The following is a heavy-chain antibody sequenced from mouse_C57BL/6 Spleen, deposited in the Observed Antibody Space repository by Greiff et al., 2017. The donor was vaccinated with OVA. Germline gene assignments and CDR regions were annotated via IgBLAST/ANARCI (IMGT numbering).Heavy chain of an antibody. Sequence: EVKVVESGGGLVKPGGSLKLSCAASGFTFSDYGMHWVRQAPEKGLEWVAYISSGSSTIYYADTVKGRFTISRDNAKNTLFLQMTSLRSEDTAMYYCARGGRSSAWFAYWGQGTLVTVSA. CDR1: GFTFSDYG. D-gene: IGHD3-1*01. CDR3: ARGGRSSAWFAY. J-gene: IGHJ3*01. V-gene: IGHV5-17*01. CDR2: ISSGSSTI.